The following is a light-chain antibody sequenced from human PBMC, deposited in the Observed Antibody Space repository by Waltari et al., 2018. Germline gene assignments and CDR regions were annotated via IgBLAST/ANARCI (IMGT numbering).Light chain of an antibody. CDR1: TREVGAYNY. Sequence: QSALTQPASVSGSPGQSITISCTGTTREVGAYNYVSWYQQHPGKAPRLMIFHASNRPSGVSNRFSGSKSGNTASLTISGLQAEDEADYYCNSYTSSSTLLFGGGTRLTVL. V-gene: IGLV2-14*03. J-gene: IGLJ2*01. CDR3: NSYTSSSTLL. CDR2: HAS.